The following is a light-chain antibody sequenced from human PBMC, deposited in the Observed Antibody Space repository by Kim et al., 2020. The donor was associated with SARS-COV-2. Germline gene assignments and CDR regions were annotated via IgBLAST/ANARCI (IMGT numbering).Light chain of an antibody. Sequence: PGGTARFGCGGDNFGGIIVHWYQQRPGRAPVLVIFYDRERPSRIPERISGSKSGNTATLTISRVEAGDEADYYCQVWDNSTDHWVFGGGTQLTVL. V-gene: IGLV3-21*04. CDR3: QVWDNSTDHWV. J-gene: IGLJ3*02. CDR1: NFGGII. CDR2: YDR.